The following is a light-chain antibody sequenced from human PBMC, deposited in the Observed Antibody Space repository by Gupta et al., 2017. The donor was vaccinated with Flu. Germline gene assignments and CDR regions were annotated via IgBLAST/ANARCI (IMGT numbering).Light chain of an antibody. CDR3: QKYNRAPLT. CDR1: QDISNH. J-gene: IGKJ4*01. CDR2: GAS. Sequence: DIQMTQSPSSLSASVGDRVTITCRASQDISNHLAWYQQKPRKVPKLLIYGASPLYSGVPSRFSGCGSGTHFTLHLHGLQPEVFATFYCQKYNRAPLTFGGGTKVEIK. V-gene: IGKV1-27*01.